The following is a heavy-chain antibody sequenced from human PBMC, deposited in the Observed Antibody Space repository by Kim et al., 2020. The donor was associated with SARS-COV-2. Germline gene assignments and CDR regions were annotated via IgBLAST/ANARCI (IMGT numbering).Heavy chain of an antibody. V-gene: IGHV1-2*02. CDR1: GYTFTGYY. CDR2: INPNSGGT. Sequence: ASVKVSCKASGYTFTGYYMHWVRQAPGQGLEWMGWINPNSGGTNYAQKFQGRVTMTRDTSISTAYMELSRLRSDDTAVYYCARDALGRGSGFDYWGQGTLVTVSS. D-gene: IGHD2-15*01. CDR3: ARDALGRGSGFDY. J-gene: IGHJ4*02.